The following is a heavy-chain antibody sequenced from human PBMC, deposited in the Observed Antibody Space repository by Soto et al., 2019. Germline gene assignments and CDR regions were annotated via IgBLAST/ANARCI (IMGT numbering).Heavy chain of an antibody. V-gene: IGHV2-26*01. J-gene: IGHJ6*02. CDR2: IFSNDEK. Sequence: QVTLKESGPVLVKPTETLTLTCTVSGFSLSNARMGVSWIRQPPGKALEWLAHIFSNDEKSYSTSLKNRLTISKDTSKSQVVLTMTNMDPVDTATYCCARFGCHRCGSDVWGQGTTVTVSS. CDR3: ARFGCHRCGSDV. D-gene: IGHD3-3*01. CDR1: GFSLSNARMG.